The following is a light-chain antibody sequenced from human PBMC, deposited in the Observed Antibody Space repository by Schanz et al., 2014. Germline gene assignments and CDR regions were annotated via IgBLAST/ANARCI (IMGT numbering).Light chain of an antibody. CDR1: TGAVTSGHY. V-gene: IGLV7-46*01. Sequence: QAVVTQEPSLTVSPGGTVTLTCGSSTGAVTSGHYPYWFQQKPGQAPRALIYSTSSKHSWTPARFSGSLLGGKAALTLSGAQDEDEADYCCLLSFSGPWVFGGGTKLTVL. CDR2: STS. CDR3: LLSFSGPWV. J-gene: IGLJ3*02.